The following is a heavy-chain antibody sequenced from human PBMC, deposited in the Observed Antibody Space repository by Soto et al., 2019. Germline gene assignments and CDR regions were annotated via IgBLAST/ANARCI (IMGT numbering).Heavy chain of an antibody. CDR1: GGSVSSGSYY. CDR2: IYYSGST. J-gene: IGHJ6*02. D-gene: IGHD3-9*01. CDR3: ARDPVLRYFEWSPLYGMDV. Sequence: PSETLSLTCTVSGGSVSSGSYYWSWIRQPPGKGLEWIGYIYYSGSTNYNPSLKSRVTISVDTSKNQFSLKLSSVTAADTAVYYCARDPVLRYFEWSPLYGMDVWGQATTGT. V-gene: IGHV4-61*01.